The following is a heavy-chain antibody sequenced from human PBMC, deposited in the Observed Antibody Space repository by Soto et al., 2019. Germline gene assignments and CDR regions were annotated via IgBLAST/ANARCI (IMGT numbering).Heavy chain of an antibody. D-gene: IGHD1-26*01. CDR2: ISYDGSNT. CDR1: GFTFSSYG. Sequence: PGGSLRLSCVASGFTFSSYGMHWVRQAPGKGLEWVEIISYDGSNTYYADYVKGRFTISRDNSKNTLYLQMNSLRAEDTSVYYCAKEVGLSGSYYISSSYYFDYWGQGTLVTVSS. CDR3: AKEVGLSGSYYISSSYYFDY. V-gene: IGHV3-30*18. J-gene: IGHJ4*02.